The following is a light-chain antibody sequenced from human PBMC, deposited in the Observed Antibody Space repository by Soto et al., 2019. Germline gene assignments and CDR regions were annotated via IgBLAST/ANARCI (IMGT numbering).Light chain of an antibody. Sequence: ETVMTQSPATLSVSPGERVTLSCRASQSVNSNLAWYQQKLGQAPRVLIFGASTRATGIPARFSGSGSGTEFSLTINSLQSEDFAVYYCQEYNTWPWTFGQGTKVDI. CDR1: QSVNSN. V-gene: IGKV3-15*01. J-gene: IGKJ1*01. CDR3: QEYNTWPWT. CDR2: GAS.